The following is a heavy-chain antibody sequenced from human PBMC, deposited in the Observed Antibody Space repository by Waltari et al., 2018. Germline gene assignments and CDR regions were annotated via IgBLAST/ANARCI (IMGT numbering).Heavy chain of an antibody. CDR2: IYSSGST. J-gene: IGHJ4*02. CDR3: ARDWAAVADYYFDY. Sequence: QVQLQESGPGLVKPSETLSLTCTVSGGSISSYYWSWIRQPAGKGLEWIGRIYSSGSTNYNPSLRSRVTMSVYTSKNQFSLKLNSVTAADTAVYYCARDWAAVADYYFDYWGQGTLVTVSS. D-gene: IGHD6-19*01. CDR1: GGSISSYY. V-gene: IGHV4-4*07.